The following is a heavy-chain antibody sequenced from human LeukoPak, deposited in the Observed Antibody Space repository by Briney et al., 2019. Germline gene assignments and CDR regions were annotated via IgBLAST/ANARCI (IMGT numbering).Heavy chain of an antibody. CDR2: IFGGGET. Sequence: GGSLRLSCAACGFTVSNSYLSWVRQSPGQGLQWVSVIFGGGETYYADSVKGRFTISRDSSKNTLSLQMNSLRVDDTAVYYCATADTGMFGEYLHDFWGQGTLVTVSS. D-gene: IGHD3-10*02. J-gene: IGHJ4*02. V-gene: IGHV3-53*01. CDR3: ATADTGMFGEYLHDF. CDR1: GFTVSNSY.